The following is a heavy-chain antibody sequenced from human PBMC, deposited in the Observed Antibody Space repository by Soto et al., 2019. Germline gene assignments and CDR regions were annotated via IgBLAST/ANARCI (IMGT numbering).Heavy chain of an antibody. D-gene: IGHD3-22*01. CDR2: IVRFFGTP. J-gene: IGHJ3*02. CDR1: GGTFMSYA. CDR3: VRAYDSGGPGAFDI. V-gene: IGHV1-69*01. Sequence: AXSVKVACNASGGTFMSYAISWVRQAPGQGLEWMGGIVRFFGTPTYAQKFQGRVTITADEHTNTAYMELSSLRSEDTAVYYCVRAYDSGGPGAFDIWGQGTMVTVSS.